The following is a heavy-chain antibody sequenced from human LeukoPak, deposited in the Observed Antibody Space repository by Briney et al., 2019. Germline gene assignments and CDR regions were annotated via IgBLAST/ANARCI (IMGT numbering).Heavy chain of an antibody. Sequence: ASVKVSCKASGYTFTDYFMHWVRQAPGQGLEWMGWINPNSGGTNYAQRFQGRVTMTRDTSISTVYMELSRLTSDDTAVYYCARGDGSGRYCIECWGQGTLVAVAS. D-gene: IGHD3-10*01. CDR3: ARGDGSGRYCIEC. CDR2: INPNSGGT. CDR1: GYTFTDYF. V-gene: IGHV1-2*02. J-gene: IGHJ4*02.